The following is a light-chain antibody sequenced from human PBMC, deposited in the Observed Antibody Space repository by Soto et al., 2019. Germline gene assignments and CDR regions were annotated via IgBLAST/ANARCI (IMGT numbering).Light chain of an antibody. Sequence: QSALTQPPSASGIPGQRGTISCSGDRSNIGSNSVNWYQQLPGTAPKLLIYSNNQRPSGVPDRFSGSKSGTSASLAISGLQSEDEADYYCAAWDDSLNGRYVFGTGTKVTVL. CDR3: AAWDDSLNGRYV. V-gene: IGLV1-44*01. CDR1: RSNIGSNS. CDR2: SNN. J-gene: IGLJ1*01.